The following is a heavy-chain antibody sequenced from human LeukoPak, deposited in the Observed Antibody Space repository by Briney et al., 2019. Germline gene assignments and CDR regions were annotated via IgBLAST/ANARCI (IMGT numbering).Heavy chain of an antibody. CDR1: GFTFSSYW. Sequence: GGSLRLSCAASGFTFSSYWMSWVRQAPGKGLEWVATIKNDGSEKNYVDSVKGRFTISRDNAKNSLYLQMSGPRAEDTAVYLCATADWFSFDFWGQGTLVTVSS. D-gene: IGHD3-9*01. CDR3: ATADWFSFDF. V-gene: IGHV3-7*04. J-gene: IGHJ4*02. CDR2: IKNDGSEK.